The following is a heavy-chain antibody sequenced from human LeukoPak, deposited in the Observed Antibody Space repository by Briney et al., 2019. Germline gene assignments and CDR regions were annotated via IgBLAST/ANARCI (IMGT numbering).Heavy chain of an antibody. CDR1: GFTFSSYG. CDR2: ISYDGSNK. CDR3: AKANTGYSSGWTQYYFDY. D-gene: IGHD6-19*01. Sequence: GGSLGLSCAASGFTFSSYGMHWVRQAPGKGLEWVAVISYDGSNKYYADSVKGRFTISRDNSKNTLYLQMNSLRAEDTAVYYCAKANTGYSSGWTQYYFDYWGQGTLVTVSS. J-gene: IGHJ4*02. V-gene: IGHV3-30*18.